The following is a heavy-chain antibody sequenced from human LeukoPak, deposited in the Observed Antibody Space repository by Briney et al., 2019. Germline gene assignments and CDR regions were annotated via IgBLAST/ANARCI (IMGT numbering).Heavy chain of an antibody. CDR1: GYTFTGYY. D-gene: IGHD1-1*01. Sequence: GASVRVSCKASGYTFTGYYMHWVRQGPGQGLEWMGGINPNSSGTNYAQEFQGRVTMTRDTSNSKAYMELSRLRSADTAEYYCARARIQTGASDYWGQGTLVTVSS. J-gene: IGHJ4*02. CDR2: INPNSSGT. CDR3: ARARIQTGASDY. V-gene: IGHV1-2*02.